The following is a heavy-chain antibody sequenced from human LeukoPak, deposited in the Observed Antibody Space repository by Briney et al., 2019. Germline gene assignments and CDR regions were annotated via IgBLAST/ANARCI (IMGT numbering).Heavy chain of an antibody. CDR1: GFTFSNAW. V-gene: IGHV3-15*01. Sequence: PGGSLRLSRAASGFTFSNAWMSWVRQAPGKGLEWVGRIKSKTDGGTTDYAAPVKGRFTISRDDSKNTLYLQMNSLKTEDTAVYYCTTECSGGSCYSFYYWGQGTLVTVSS. J-gene: IGHJ4*02. CDR2: IKSKTDGGTT. D-gene: IGHD2-15*01. CDR3: TTECSGGSCYSFYY.